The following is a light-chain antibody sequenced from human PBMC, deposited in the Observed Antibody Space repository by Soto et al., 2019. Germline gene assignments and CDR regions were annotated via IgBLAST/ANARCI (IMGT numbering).Light chain of an antibody. CDR2: TVS. V-gene: IGKV2-30*01. CDR3: LQGAYWPPP. CDR1: QSVVYSDGNAY. J-gene: IGKJ1*01. Sequence: DVVMTQSPPSLPVTLGQPASISCRSSQSVVYSDGNAYLNWFQQRPGQAPRRLIYTVSNRNSGVSDSFSGSGSGTDFTLKLSRVEAEDVGIYYCLQGAYWPPPFGHGTKVDI.